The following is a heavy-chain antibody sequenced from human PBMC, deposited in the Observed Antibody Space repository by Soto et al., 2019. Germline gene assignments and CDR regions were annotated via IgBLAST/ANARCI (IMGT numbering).Heavy chain of an antibody. V-gene: IGHV3-21*01. J-gene: IGHJ6*02. CDR3: ARAEDIVVVPAAISYYYYGMDV. D-gene: IGHD2-2*01. CDR2: ISSSSSYI. Sequence: SLRLSCAASGFTFSSYSMNWVRQAPGKGLEWVSSISSSSSYIYYADSVKGRFTISRDNAKNSLYLQMNSLRAEDTAVYYCARAEDIVVVPAAISYYYYGMDVWGQGTTVTVSS. CDR1: GFTFSSYS.